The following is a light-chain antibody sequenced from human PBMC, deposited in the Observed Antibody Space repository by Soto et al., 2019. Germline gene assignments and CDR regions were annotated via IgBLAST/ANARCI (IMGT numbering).Light chain of an antibody. Sequence: DIVMTRSPDSLAVSLGERATINCESSQSVLFTSNNKNYLAWYQQKPGQPPKLLLSWASARESGVPERFSGSGSGALFTLFISRPPAGGVAVYYCQQYYTLPLTFGGGTKVEIK. CDR1: QSVLFTSNNKNY. CDR2: WAS. CDR3: QQYYTLPLT. V-gene: IGKV4-1*01. J-gene: IGKJ4*01.